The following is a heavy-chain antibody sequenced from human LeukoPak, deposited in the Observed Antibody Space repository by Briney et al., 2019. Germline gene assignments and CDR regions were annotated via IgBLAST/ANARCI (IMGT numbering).Heavy chain of an antibody. V-gene: IGHV1-69*13. CDR1: GGTFSSYA. J-gene: IGHJ6*02. CDR2: IIPIFGTA. D-gene: IGHD6-19*01. CDR3: ARLRSSGRMNMDV. Sequence: ASVKVSCKASGGTFSSYAISWVRQAPGQGLEWMGGIIPIFGTANYAQKFQGRVTITADESTSTAYMELSSLRSEDTAVYYCARLRSSGRMNMDVWGQGTTVTVSS.